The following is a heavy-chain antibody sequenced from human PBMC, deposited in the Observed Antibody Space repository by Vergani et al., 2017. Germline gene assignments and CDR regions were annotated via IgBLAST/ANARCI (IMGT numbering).Heavy chain of an antibody. Sequence: VQLVESGGGVVQPGRSLRLSCAASGFTFSSYSMNWVRQAPGKGLEWVSYISSSSSTIYYADSVKGRFTISRDNSKNTLYLQMNSLRAEDTAVYYCASGVGDSSSSFWGQGTLVTVSS. CDR3: ASGVGDSSSSF. D-gene: IGHD6-6*01. CDR2: ISSSSSTI. V-gene: IGHV3-48*01. CDR1: GFTFSSYS. J-gene: IGHJ4*02.